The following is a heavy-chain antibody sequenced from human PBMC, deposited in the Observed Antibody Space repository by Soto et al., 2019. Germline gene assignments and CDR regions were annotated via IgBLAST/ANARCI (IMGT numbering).Heavy chain of an antibody. Sequence: QVQLRESGSGLVKPLETLSLTCGVSGGSLSGATYSWNWIRQPPGKGLEWIGYIFPSGTTYYNPSLKSRFTISIDVSKNHFPLSRRSLRAADPAVYYCARSREFDYWSQGTLVTVSS. CDR3: ARSREFDY. CDR2: IFPSGTT. J-gene: IGHJ4*02. CDR1: GGSLSGATYS. V-gene: IGHV4-30-2*01.